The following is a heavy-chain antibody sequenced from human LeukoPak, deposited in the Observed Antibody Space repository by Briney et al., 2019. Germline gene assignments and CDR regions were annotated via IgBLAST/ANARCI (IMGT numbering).Heavy chain of an antibody. V-gene: IGHV3-66*01. CDR2: IYSGSST. CDR1: GFTVSSNY. D-gene: IGHD3-16*01. CDR3: ARDWGYFDY. J-gene: IGHJ4*02. Sequence: GGSLRFSCAASGFTVSSNYMSWVRQAPGKGLEWVSVIYSGSSTYYADSVKGRFTISRDNTKNTLYLQMNSLRAEDTAVYYCARDWGYFDYWGQGTLVTVSS.